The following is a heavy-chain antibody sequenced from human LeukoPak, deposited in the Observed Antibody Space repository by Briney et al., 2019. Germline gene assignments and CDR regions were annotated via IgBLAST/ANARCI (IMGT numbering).Heavy chain of an antibody. V-gene: IGHV3-30*02. CDR2: IRYDGSNK. Sequence: GGSLRLSCAASGFTFSSYGMHWVRQAPGKGLEWVAFIRYDGSNKYYADSVKGRFTLSRDNSKNTLYLQMNSLRAEDAAVYYCAKDGAYYYDSSGYPRVWGQGTLVTVSS. CDR1: GFTFSSYG. D-gene: IGHD3-22*01. CDR3: AKDGAYYYDSSGYPRV. J-gene: IGHJ4*02.